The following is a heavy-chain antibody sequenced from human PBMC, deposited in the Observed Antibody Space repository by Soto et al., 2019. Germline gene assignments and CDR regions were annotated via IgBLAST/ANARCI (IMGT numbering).Heavy chain of an antibody. CDR2: IYSGGYT. CDR3: ATRGGGGGY. J-gene: IGHJ4*02. Sequence: EVQLVESGGGLIQPGGSLRLSCAVSGFTVSNNYMSWVRQAPGKGLEGVSVIYSGGYTAYGDSVKGRFTISRDNSKNTLFFKKNGWGADHAAVFYGATRGGGGGYWGQGTLVTVSS. D-gene: IGHD3-16*01. V-gene: IGHV3-53*01. CDR1: GFTVSNNY.